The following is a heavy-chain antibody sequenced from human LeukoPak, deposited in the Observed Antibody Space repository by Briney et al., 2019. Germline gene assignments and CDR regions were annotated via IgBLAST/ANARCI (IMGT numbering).Heavy chain of an antibody. CDR3: ARDQSLIRGVLFDP. CDR1: GGSFSTYY. CDR2: IYTSGST. D-gene: IGHD3-10*01. J-gene: IGHJ5*02. V-gene: IGHV4-4*07. Sequence: SETLSLTCTVSGGSFSTYYWSWIRQPAGKGLEWIGRIYTSGSTNYIPSLKSRVTMSVDTSKNQFSLKLSSVTAADTAVYYCARDQSLIRGVLFDPWGQGTLVTVSS.